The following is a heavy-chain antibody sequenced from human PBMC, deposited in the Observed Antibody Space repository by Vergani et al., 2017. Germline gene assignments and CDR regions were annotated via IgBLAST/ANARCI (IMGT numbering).Heavy chain of an antibody. CDR1: GYTFTGYY. J-gene: IGHJ6*02. Sequence: QVQLVQSGAEVKKPGASVKVSCKASGYTFTGYYMHWVRQAPGQGLEWMGWINPNSGGTNYAQKFQGRVTMTRDTSISTAYMELSRLRSDDTAVYYCARDLAKKDILTGYSYYYYGMDVWGQGTTVTVSS. CDR3: ARDLAKKDILTGYSYYYYGMDV. V-gene: IGHV1-2*02. CDR2: INPNSGGT. D-gene: IGHD3-9*01.